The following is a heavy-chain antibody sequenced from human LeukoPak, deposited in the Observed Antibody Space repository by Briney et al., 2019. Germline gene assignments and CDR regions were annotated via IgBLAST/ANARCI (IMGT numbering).Heavy chain of an antibody. Sequence: GGSLRLSCAASGFTFSSYGMHWVRQAPGKGLAWVAVVWYDGSDKYYADSVKGRFTISRDNSKNTLYLQMNSLRAEDTAVYYCARAGYYGSGSQDTFDYWGQGTLVTVSS. D-gene: IGHD3-10*01. V-gene: IGHV3-33*01. CDR3: ARAGYYGSGSQDTFDY. J-gene: IGHJ4*02. CDR1: GFTFSSYG. CDR2: VWYDGSDK.